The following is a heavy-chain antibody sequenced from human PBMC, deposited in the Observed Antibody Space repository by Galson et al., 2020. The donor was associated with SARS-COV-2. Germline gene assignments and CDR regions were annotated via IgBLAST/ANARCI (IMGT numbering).Heavy chain of an antibody. CDR1: GGPISSGGYY. CDR2: IYYSGST. J-gene: IGHJ5*02. V-gene: IGHV4-31*03. CDR3: ARAPGLWFGELWGWFDP. D-gene: IGHD3-10*01. Sequence: SETLSLTCTVSGGPISSGGYYWSWIRQHPGKGLEWIGYIYYSGSTYYNPSLKSRVTISVDTSKNQFSLKLSSVTAADTAVYYCARAPGLWFGELWGWFDPWGQGTLVTVSS.